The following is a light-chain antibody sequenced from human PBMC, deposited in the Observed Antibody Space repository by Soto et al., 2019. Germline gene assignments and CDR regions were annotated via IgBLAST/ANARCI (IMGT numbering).Light chain of an antibody. Sequence: EIVLTQSPATLSLSPGERATLSCRASQSVRSYVAWYQQKPGQAPRLLIYDASNRATGIPARFSGSGSGTDFTLTISSLEPEDFATYYCQQSYSTPLTFGGGTKVEIK. V-gene: IGKV3-11*01. CDR3: QQSYSTPLT. CDR2: DAS. CDR1: QSVRSY. J-gene: IGKJ4*01.